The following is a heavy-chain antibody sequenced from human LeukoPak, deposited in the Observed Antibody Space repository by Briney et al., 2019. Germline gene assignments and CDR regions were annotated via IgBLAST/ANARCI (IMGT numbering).Heavy chain of an antibody. D-gene: IGHD6-13*01. V-gene: IGHV3-9*01. J-gene: IGHJ4*02. CDR2: ISWNSGSI. Sequence: GGSLRLSCAASGFTFDDYAMHWVRQAPGKGLEWVSGISWNSGSIGYAGSVKGRFTISRDNAKNSLYLQMNSLRAEDTALYYCAKSPSSSWYDAGDYFDYWGQGTLVTVSS. CDR3: AKSPSSSWYDAGDYFDY. CDR1: GFTFDDYA.